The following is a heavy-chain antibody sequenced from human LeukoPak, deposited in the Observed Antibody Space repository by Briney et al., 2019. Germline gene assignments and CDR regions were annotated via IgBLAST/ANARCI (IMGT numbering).Heavy chain of an antibody. CDR1: GGSISSYY. D-gene: IGHD1-26*01. J-gene: IGHJ4*02. V-gene: IGHV4-4*07. CDR3: ARENSGSYREFDY. CDR2: IYTSGST. Sequence: PSETLSLTCTVSGGSISSYYWSWIRQPAGKGLEWIRRIYTSGSTNYNASLKSRVSMSVDTSKNQFSLKLSSVTAADTAVFYCARENSGSYREFDYWGQGTLVTVSS.